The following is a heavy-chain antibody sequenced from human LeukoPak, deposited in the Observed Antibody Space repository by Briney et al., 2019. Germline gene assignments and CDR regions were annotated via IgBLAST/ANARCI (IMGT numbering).Heavy chain of an antibody. CDR3: AREGLLWFGELLYFDY. Sequence: GGSLRLSCAASGFTFSSYWMSWVRRAPGKGLEWVANIKQDGSEKYYVDSVKGRFTISRDNAKNSLYLQMNSLRAEDTAVYYCAREGLLWFGELLYFDYWGQGTLVTVSS. D-gene: IGHD3-10*01. CDR2: IKQDGSEK. CDR1: GFTFSSYW. J-gene: IGHJ4*02. V-gene: IGHV3-7*01.